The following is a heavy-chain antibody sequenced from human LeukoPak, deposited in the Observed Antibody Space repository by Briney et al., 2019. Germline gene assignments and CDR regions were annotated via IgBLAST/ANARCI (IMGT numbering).Heavy chain of an antibody. CDR2: IYYSGST. Sequence: NPSETLSLTCTVSGGSISSYYWSWIRQHPGKGLEWIGYIYYSGSTYYNPSLKSRVTISVDTSKNQFSLKLSSVTAADTAVYYCARERGYGDCYFDYWGQGTLVTVSS. J-gene: IGHJ4*02. V-gene: IGHV4-59*06. CDR1: GGSISSYY. D-gene: IGHD4-17*01. CDR3: ARERGYGDCYFDY.